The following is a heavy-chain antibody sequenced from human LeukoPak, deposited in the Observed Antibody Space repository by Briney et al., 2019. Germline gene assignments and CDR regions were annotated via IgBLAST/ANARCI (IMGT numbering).Heavy chain of an antibody. V-gene: IGHV4-38-2*02. Sequence: PSETLSLTCSVSGYSVSSGYYWGWIRQAPGKGLEWIATIYYSGTTYYNLSLKSRVTISVDTSKNQFSLKLTSVTAADTAVYYCARVGYFGSGNYYNDRGAFDYWGQGTLVTVSS. CDR2: IYYSGTT. CDR1: GYSVSSGYY. J-gene: IGHJ4*02. D-gene: IGHD3-10*01. CDR3: ARVGYFGSGNYYNDRGAFDY.